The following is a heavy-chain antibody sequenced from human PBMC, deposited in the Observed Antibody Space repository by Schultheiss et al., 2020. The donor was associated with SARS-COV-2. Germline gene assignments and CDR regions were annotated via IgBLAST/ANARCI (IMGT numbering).Heavy chain of an antibody. J-gene: IGHJ5*02. V-gene: IGHV4-59*01. CDR1: GGSITYYY. CDR2: IYYNGNT. Sequence: SETLSLTCTVSGGSITYYYWSWVRQPPGKGLEWIGYIYYNGNTNYNPSLKSRVTISADTSKNQFSLKVSSVTSEDTAVYYCARVGVNSAFDGGWFDPWGQGSLVTVSS. CDR3: ARVGVNSAFDGGWFDP. D-gene: IGHD5-12*01.